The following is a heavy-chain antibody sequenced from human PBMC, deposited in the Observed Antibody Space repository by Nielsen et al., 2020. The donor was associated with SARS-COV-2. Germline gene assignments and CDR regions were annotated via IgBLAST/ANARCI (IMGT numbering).Heavy chain of an antibody. CDR2: ISAYNGNT. J-gene: IGHJ5*02. CDR3: ARDMFFLGATNSLRDWFDP. D-gene: IGHD1-26*01. CDR1: GYTFTSYG. V-gene: IGHV1-18*01. Sequence: ASVKVSCNASGYTFTSYGISWVRQAPGQGLEWMGWISAYNGNTNYAQKLQGRVTMTTDTSTSTAYMELRSLRSDDTAVYYCARDMFFLGATNSLRDWFDPWGQGTLVTVSS.